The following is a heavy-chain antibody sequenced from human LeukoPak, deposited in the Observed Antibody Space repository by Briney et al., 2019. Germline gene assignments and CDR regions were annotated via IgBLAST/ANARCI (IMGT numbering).Heavy chain of an antibody. CDR2: INPSGGST. CDR3: ARGCIAAAGYYYYGMDV. Sequence: ASVKVSCKASGYTSTGYYMHWVRQAPGQGLEWMGIINPSGGSTSYAQKFQGRVTMTRDTSTSTVYMELSSLRSEDTAVYYCARGCIAAAGYYYYGMDVWGQGTTVTVSS. J-gene: IGHJ6*02. CDR1: GYTSTGYY. D-gene: IGHD6-13*01. V-gene: IGHV1-46*01.